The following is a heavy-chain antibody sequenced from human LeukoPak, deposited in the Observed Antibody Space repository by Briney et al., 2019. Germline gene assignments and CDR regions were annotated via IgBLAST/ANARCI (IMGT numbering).Heavy chain of an antibody. CDR3: TRAPYNSKYYITD. Sequence: PSETLSLTCTVSGGSFSTTSYFWGRIRQPPGQGLEWIGTFYYTGTTYYNPSLKGRVSVSEDTSKNRFSLNLTSLTAADTAIYYCTRAPYNSKYYITDWGRGTLVTVSS. CDR1: GGSFSTTSYF. CDR2: FYYTGTT. V-gene: IGHV4-39*07. D-gene: IGHD4-11*01. J-gene: IGHJ4*02.